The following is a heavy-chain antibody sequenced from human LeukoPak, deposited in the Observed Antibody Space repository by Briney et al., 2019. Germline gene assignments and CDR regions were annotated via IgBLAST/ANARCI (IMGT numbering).Heavy chain of an antibody. J-gene: IGHJ4*02. V-gene: IGHV4-59*01. D-gene: IGHD3-3*01. CDR2: VYYNAGT. Sequence: SETLPLTCTVSGGSISSYYWSWIRQSPGKGLEWIGYVYYNAGTKYNPSLEGRITISIDASKNQFSLRLNSVTAADTAIYYCARFYYDDTGVSYFFDSWGQGTLVTVSS. CDR3: ARFYYDDTGVSYFFDS. CDR1: GGSISSYY.